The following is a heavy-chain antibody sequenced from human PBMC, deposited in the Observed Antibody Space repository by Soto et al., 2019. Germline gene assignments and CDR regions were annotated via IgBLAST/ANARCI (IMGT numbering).Heavy chain of an antibody. CDR3: AKCSSSNYHYGMDV. V-gene: IGHV3-23*01. CDR2: ISDSGGST. J-gene: IGHJ6*02. CDR1: GFTFSSYA. D-gene: IGHD2-15*01. Sequence: PGGSLILSCAASGFTFSSYAMRWVRQAPGKGLEWVSSISDSGGSTYYTDSAKGRFTISRDNSKNALYLQMNSLRAEDTAVYYCAKCSSSNYHYGMDVWGQGTTVTVSS.